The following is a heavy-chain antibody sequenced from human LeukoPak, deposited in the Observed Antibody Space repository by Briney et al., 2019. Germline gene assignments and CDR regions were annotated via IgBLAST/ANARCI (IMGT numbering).Heavy chain of an antibody. J-gene: IGHJ4*02. CDR3: ATRPDGNDVRYFDY. V-gene: IGHV3-66*01. CDR1: GLTVGFKC. Sequence: GGSLRLSCAASGLTVGFKCMSWVCQAPGKGLEWVSIIYSGGSSYYADSVKGRFTVSRDTSKITLYLQMNTLRAEETAVYYCATRPDGNDVRYFDYWGQGTLVTVSS. D-gene: IGHD5-12*01. CDR2: IYSGGSS.